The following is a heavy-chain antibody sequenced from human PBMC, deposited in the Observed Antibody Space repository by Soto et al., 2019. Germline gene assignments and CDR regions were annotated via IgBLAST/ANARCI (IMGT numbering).Heavy chain of an antibody. CDR1: GCSIKYYY. CDR2: FYYSATT. V-gene: IGHV4-59*01. D-gene: IGHD6-19*01. J-gene: IGHJ4*02. Sequence: QVQLQESGPGLVKPSETLSLTCNVSGCSIKYYYWCWIRQSPGKGLEWIGNFYYSATTNYNPSLRRRVTISVDTSKNQFSLILSSVTAADTALYYGARGRSNGWYGSADYWGQGALVIVSS. CDR3: ARGRSNGWYGSADY.